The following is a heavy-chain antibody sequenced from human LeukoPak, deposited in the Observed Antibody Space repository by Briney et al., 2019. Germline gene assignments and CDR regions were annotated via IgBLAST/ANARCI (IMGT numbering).Heavy chain of an antibody. CDR3: ARGAMDTAMVKDYYYYYMDV. CDR1: GGSISSGSYY. D-gene: IGHD5-18*01. J-gene: IGHJ6*03. CDR2: IYTSGST. V-gene: IGHV4-61*02. Sequence: SETLSLTCTVSGGSISSGSYYWSWIRQPAGKGLEWIGRIYTSGSTNYNPSLKSRVTISVNTSKNQFSLKLSSVTAADTAVYYCARGAMDTAMVKDYYYYYMDVWGKGTTVTISS.